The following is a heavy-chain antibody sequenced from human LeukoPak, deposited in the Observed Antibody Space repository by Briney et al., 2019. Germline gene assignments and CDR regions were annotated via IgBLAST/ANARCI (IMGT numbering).Heavy chain of an antibody. V-gene: IGHV3-7*01. Sequence: PGGSLRLSCAASGFTFSSYWMSWVRQAPGKGLEWVANIKQDGSEKYYVDSVKGRFTISRDNAKNSLYLQTNSLRAEDTAVYYCARDVVVDYYYYYMDVWGKGTTVTVSS. J-gene: IGHJ6*03. D-gene: IGHD2-2*01. CDR3: ARDVVVDYYYYYMDV. CDR2: IKQDGSEK. CDR1: GFTFSSYW.